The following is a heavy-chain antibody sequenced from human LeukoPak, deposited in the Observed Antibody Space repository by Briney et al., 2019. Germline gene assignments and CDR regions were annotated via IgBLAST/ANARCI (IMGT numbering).Heavy chain of an antibody. D-gene: IGHD5-18*01. CDR2: IRYDGSNK. CDR1: GFTFSSYG. CDR3: AKDYVETATRSFDY. Sequence: GGSLRLSCAASGFTFSSYGMHWVRQAPGKGLEWVAFIRYDGSNKYYADSVKGRFTVSRDNSKNTLYLQMNSLRAEDTAVYYCAKDYVETATRSFDYWGQGTLVTVSS. J-gene: IGHJ4*02. V-gene: IGHV3-30*02.